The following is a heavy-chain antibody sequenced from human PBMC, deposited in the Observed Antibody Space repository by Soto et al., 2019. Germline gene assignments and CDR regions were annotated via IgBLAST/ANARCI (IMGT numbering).Heavy chain of an antibody. CDR1: GDSITNGDYY. Sequence: QVHLQGSGPGLVKPSQTLSLTCFVSGDSITNGDYYWSWLRQPPGKDLEWIAYIYYNGITHYNPSLKSRATISLDPSKNHFSLNLTSVTAADTAVYSCAGGIQEGFDPWGQGTLVTVSS. J-gene: IGHJ5*02. CDR2: IYYNGIT. CDR3: AGGIQEGFDP. D-gene: IGHD2-21*01. V-gene: IGHV4-30-4*01.